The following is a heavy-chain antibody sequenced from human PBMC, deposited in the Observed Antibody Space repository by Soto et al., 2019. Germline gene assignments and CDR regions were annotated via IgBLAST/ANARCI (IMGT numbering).Heavy chain of an antibody. D-gene: IGHD1-1*01. V-gene: IGHV1-2*02. J-gene: IGHJ4*02. CDR1: GYTFTDYY. Sequence: QVQLVQSGAEVKKPGASVKVSCKTSGYTFTDYYMNWVRHAPGQGLEWMGWINPNSGGPIYAQKFQGRVTMTRDTSISTAYLELSRLRSDDTAVYYCARGGTTSLDYWGQGTQVTVSS. CDR3: ARGGTTSLDY. CDR2: INPNSGGP.